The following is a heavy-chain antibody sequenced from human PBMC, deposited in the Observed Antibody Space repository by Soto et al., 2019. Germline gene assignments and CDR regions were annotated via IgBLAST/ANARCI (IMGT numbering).Heavy chain of an antibody. CDR1: GGSISSSSYY. Sequence: SETLSLTCTVSGGSISSSSYYWGWIRQPPGKGLEWIGSIYYSGSTYYNPSLKSRVTISVDTSKNQFSLKLSSVTAADTAVYYCARHGEMYYDYVWGSYRSDYYYYGMDVWGQGTTVTVSS. V-gene: IGHV4-39*01. CDR3: ARHGEMYYDYVWGSYRSDYYYYGMDV. D-gene: IGHD3-16*02. J-gene: IGHJ6*02. CDR2: IYYSGST.